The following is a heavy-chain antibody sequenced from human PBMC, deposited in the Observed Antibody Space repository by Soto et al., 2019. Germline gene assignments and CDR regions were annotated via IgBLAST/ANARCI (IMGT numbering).Heavy chain of an antibody. V-gene: IGHV3-23*01. CDR1: GFTFSSYA. CDR3: AKEGIAYCGGDCYSSADY. Sequence: GGSLRLSCAASGFTFSSYAMSWVRQAPGKGLEWVSAISGSGGSTYYADSVKGRFTISRDNSKNTLYLQMNSLRAEDTAVYYCAKEGIAYCGGDCYSSADYWGQGTLVTVSS. CDR2: ISGSGGST. D-gene: IGHD2-21*02. J-gene: IGHJ4*02.